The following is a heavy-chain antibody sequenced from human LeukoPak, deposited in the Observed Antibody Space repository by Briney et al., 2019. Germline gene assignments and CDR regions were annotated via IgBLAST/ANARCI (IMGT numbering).Heavy chain of an antibody. CDR1: GFTLSNYV. D-gene: IGHD2-8*02. Sequence: GGSLRLSCAASGFTLSNYVINWVRQAPGKGLEWVSSISSTSTYIFYADSVKGRFTISRDNAKNSIYLQMDSLRAEDTAVYYCATYRQVLLPFESWGQGTLVTVSS. J-gene: IGHJ4*02. CDR3: ATYRQVLLPFES. CDR2: ISSTSTYI. V-gene: IGHV3-21*01.